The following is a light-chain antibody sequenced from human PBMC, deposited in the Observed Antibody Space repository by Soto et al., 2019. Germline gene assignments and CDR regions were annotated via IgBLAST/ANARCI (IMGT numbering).Light chain of an antibody. CDR3: QQYGSSPQT. CDR2: DAS. CDR1: QSVRSTY. V-gene: IGKV3-20*01. J-gene: IGKJ1*01. Sequence: EVVLTQSPGTLSLSPGERATLSCRASQSVRSTYLAWYQQKPGQAPRLLISDASSRATGIPDRFSGSGSGTDFTLTISRLEPEDFAVYYFQQYGSSPQTFGQGTKVEIK.